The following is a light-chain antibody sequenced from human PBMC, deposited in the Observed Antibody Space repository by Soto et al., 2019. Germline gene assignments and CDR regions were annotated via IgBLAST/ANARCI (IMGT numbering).Light chain of an antibody. CDR2: GAS. J-gene: IGKJ5*01. Sequence: EVVLTQSLGTLSLSPGERATLSCRASQSVSSNLAWYQQKPGQAPRLLIYGASNRATGIPDRFSGSGSETDFTLTISRLEPEDFALYYCQQYGSAAPITFGQGTRLEIK. CDR1: QSVSSN. V-gene: IGKV3-20*01. CDR3: QQYGSAAPIT.